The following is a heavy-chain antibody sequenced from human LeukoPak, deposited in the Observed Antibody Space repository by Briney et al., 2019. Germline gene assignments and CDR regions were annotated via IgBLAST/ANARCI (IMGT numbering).Heavy chain of an antibody. CDR2: INPNSGGT. D-gene: IGHD3-22*01. J-gene: IGHJ4*02. CDR3: ARIQYYYDSSGYYNY. CDR1: GYTFTGYY. Sequence: GASVKVSCKASGYTFTGYYMHWVRQAPGQGLEWVGWINPNSGGTNYAQKFQGRVTMTRDTSISTAYMELSRLRSDDTAVYYCARIQYYYDSSGYYNYWGQGTLVTVSS. V-gene: IGHV1-2*02.